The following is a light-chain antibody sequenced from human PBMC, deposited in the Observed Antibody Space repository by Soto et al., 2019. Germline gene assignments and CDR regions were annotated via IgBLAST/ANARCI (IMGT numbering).Light chain of an antibody. CDR2: KVS. CDR1: QSLVYSDGNTY. Sequence: DVVLTQSPLSLPVTLGQPASISCRSTQSLVYSDGNTYLSWFQQRPGQSPRRLIYKVSNRDSGVPDRFRGSGSGTDFTLRISRVEAEDLGVYYCMQGTHWPPWTFGQGTKVEIK. CDR3: MQGTHWPPWT. V-gene: IGKV2-30*01. J-gene: IGKJ1*01.